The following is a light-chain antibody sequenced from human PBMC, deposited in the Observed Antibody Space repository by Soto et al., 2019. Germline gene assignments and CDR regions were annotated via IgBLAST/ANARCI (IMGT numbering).Light chain of an antibody. CDR3: QQLNSYPPT. CDR2: GAS. Sequence: QLTQSPSSLSASVGDRVTITCRASQDISRYLAWYQQRAGKAPKLLIYGASTLQSGVPSRFSGSGSGTEFTLTISSLQPEDFATYYCQQLNSYPPTLGPGTKVDIK. CDR1: QDISRY. V-gene: IGKV1-9*01. J-gene: IGKJ3*01.